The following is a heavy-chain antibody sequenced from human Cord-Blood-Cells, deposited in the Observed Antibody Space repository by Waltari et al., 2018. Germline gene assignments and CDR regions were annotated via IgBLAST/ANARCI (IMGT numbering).Heavy chain of an antibody. CDR1: GYTFTSYD. D-gene: IGHD3-3*01. J-gene: IGHJ5*02. V-gene: IGHV1-8*03. Sequence: QVQLVQSGAEVKKPGASVKVSCKASGYTFTSYDINWVRQATGQGLEWMGWMNPNSGNTGYAQKFQGRGTITRNTSISTAYMELSSLRSEDTAVYYCARVGEPTPPYYDFWSGYHNWFDPWGQGTLVTVSS. CDR3: ARVGEPTPPYYDFWSGYHNWFDP. CDR2: MNPNSGNT.